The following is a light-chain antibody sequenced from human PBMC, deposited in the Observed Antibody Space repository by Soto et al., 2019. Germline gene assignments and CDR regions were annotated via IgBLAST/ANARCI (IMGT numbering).Light chain of an antibody. CDR2: GAS. V-gene: IGKV3-20*01. CDR1: QSVSSSF. J-gene: IGKJ5*01. Sequence: EIVLTQSPGTLSLSPGERATLSCRASQSVSSSFLAWYQHKPGQAPRLLIYGASSRATGLPDRFSGSGSGTDFTLTISRLEPEDFAVYYCQQYGSSPPTFGQGTRLEIK. CDR3: QQYGSSPPT.